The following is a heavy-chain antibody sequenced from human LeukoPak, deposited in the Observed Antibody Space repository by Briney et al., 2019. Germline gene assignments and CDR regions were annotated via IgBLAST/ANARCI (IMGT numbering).Heavy chain of an antibody. CDR3: ARSRGQARWEVDDASDI. D-gene: IGHD1-26*01. CDR1: GFTFSDYY. Sequence: PGGSLRLSCAASGFTFSDYYKSWIRQAPGKGLEWDSFISSSGSTIYYADSVKGRFTISRDNAKNSLYLQMNSLRAVDTAVYYCARSRGQARWEVDDASDIWGQGTMVTVSS. V-gene: IGHV3-11*01. CDR2: ISSSGSTI. J-gene: IGHJ3*02.